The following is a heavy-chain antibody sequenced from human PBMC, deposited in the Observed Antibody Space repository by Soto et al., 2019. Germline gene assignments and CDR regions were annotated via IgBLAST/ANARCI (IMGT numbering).Heavy chain of an antibody. Sequence: SETLSLTCTVSGGSVSSSFFYWSWVRQPPGQRLEWIGYIYYTGTTNYNPYLASRVAMSVDTSKKQFTLNLRSLTAEDTARYYCARIKTSSGWSIFDSWGQGMFVTVSS. CDR1: GGSVSSSFFY. CDR3: ARIKTSSGWSIFDS. V-gene: IGHV4-61*01. J-gene: IGHJ4*02. D-gene: IGHD2-15*01. CDR2: IYYTGTT.